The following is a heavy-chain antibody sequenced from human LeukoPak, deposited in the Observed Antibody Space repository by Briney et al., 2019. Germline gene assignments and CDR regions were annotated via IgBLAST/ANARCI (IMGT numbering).Heavy chain of an antibody. D-gene: IGHD6-13*01. CDR1: GFTISSYW. V-gene: IGHV3-7*01. CDR2: IKEDGSEK. CDR3: AREWSGYSSSWNDY. J-gene: IGHJ4*02. Sequence: GGSLRLSCVASGFTISSYWMTWVRQAPGKGLEWVGNIKEDGSEKNYADSVNGRFTTSRDNAKNSLYLQMNSLRAEDTAVYYCAREWSGYSSSWNDYWGQGTLVTVSS.